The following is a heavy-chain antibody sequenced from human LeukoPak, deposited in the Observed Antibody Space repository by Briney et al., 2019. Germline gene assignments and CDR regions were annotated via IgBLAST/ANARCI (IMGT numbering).Heavy chain of an antibody. V-gene: IGHV1-18*01. Sequence: ASVKVSCKASGYTFTSYGISWVRQAPGQGLEWMGWISAYNGNTNYAQKLQGRVTMTTDTSTSTAYMELRSLRSDDTAVYYCASCSEYYYDSSGPPVGAFDIWGQGTMVNVSS. J-gene: IGHJ3*02. CDR3: ASCSEYYYDSSGPPVGAFDI. CDR1: GYTFTSYG. CDR2: ISAYNGNT. D-gene: IGHD3-22*01.